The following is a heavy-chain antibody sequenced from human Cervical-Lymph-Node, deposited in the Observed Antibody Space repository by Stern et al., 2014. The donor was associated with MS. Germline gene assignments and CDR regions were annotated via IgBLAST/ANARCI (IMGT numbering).Heavy chain of an antibody. Sequence: VQLVESGAEVKKPGASVKVSCKASGGTFTSYAIHWVRQAPGQRLEWMGRINTAHGDTCYSEKFQGRVTFTRDTSANTAYMELFSLTSEETTVDYCGRGQPNFDPWGQGTLVTVSA. CDR1: GGTFTSYA. CDR3: GRGQPNFDP. V-gene: IGHV1-3*04. J-gene: IGHJ5*02. CDR2: INTAHGDT. D-gene: IGHD2-2*01.